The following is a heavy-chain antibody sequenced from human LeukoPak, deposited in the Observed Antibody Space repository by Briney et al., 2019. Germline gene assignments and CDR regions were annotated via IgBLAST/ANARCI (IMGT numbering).Heavy chain of an antibody. Sequence: PGGSLRLSCTASGFTFDDYAMHWVRQAPGKGLEWVSLISWDGGSTYYTDSVKGRFTIPRDNSKNSLYLQMNSLRAEDTAFYYCAKNNVENYYDSSGYHFDNWGQGTLVTVSS. CDR2: ISWDGGST. V-gene: IGHV3-43D*03. CDR3: AKNNVENYYDSSGYHFDN. J-gene: IGHJ4*02. D-gene: IGHD3-22*01. CDR1: GFTFDDYA.